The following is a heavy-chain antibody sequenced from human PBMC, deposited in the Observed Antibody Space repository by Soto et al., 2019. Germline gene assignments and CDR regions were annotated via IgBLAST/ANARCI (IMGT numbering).Heavy chain of an antibody. CDR2: ISYDGSNK. J-gene: IGHJ4*02. D-gene: IGHD4-17*01. V-gene: IGHV3-30*18. CDR1: GFTFSSYG. Sequence: QVQLVESGGGVVQPGRSLRLSCAASGFTFSSYGMHWVRQAPGKGLEWVAVISYDGSNKYYADSVKGRFTISRDNSKNTLYLQMNSLRAEDTAVYYCVKDTGNWGQGTLVTVSS. CDR3: VKDTGN.